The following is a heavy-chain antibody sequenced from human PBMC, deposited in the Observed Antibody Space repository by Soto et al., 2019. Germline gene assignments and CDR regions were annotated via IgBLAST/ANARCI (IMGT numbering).Heavy chain of an antibody. CDR2: IFYIGST. CDR1: GGSISSGNYY. Sequence: SETLSLTCTVSGGSISSGNYYWSWIRQHPGKGLEWIGYIFYIGSTYYNPSLKSRVTISVDTSKNRFSLKLTSVTAADTAVYYCARSADYISPGSFGYWGHGTLVTVSS. D-gene: IGHD3-16*01. CDR3: ARSADYISPGSFGY. V-gene: IGHV4-31*03. J-gene: IGHJ4*01.